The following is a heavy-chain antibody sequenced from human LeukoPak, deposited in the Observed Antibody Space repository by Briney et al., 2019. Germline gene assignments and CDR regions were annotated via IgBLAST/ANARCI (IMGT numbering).Heavy chain of an antibody. CDR1: GYSFTSYW. CDR3: ASLSSRYGWSGYLAEYFQH. CDR2: IYPGDSDT. D-gene: IGHD3-3*01. Sequence: GESLKISCKGSGYSFTSYWIGWVRQMPGKGLEWMGIIYPGDSDTRYSPSFQGQVTISADKSISTAYLQWSSLKASDTAMYYCASLSSRYGWSGYLAEYFQHWGQGTLVTVSS. V-gene: IGHV5-51*01. J-gene: IGHJ1*01.